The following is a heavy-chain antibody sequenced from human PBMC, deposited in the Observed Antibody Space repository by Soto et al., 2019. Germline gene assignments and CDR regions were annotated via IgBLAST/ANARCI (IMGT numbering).Heavy chain of an antibody. Sequence: QVQLVQSGVEVKKPGSSVRVSCKASGDTFKNSVISWVRQAPGQGLEWMGGTIPLFGTTDYAQKFQGRLTITTDESTTTASMEVSRLTSEDTAVYYCVAELDFGKLSGVWGQGTTVIVSS. J-gene: IGHJ6*02. CDR2: TIPLFGTT. CDR1: GDTFKNSV. V-gene: IGHV1-69*01. CDR3: VAELDFGKLSGV. D-gene: IGHD3-10*01.